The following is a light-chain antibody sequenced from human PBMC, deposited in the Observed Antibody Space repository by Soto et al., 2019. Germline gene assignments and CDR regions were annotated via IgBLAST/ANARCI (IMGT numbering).Light chain of an antibody. CDR1: SSDVGAYKY. V-gene: IGLV2-8*01. Sequence: QSALTQPPSASGSPGQSVTISCTGTSSDVGAYKYVSWYQQYPGKAPKLMIYEVTKRPSGVPDRFSGSNSGNTASLTVSGLQDEDEADYYCTSYVGNDIWVFGGGTKLTVL. CDR3: TSYVGNDIWV. CDR2: EVT. J-gene: IGLJ3*02.